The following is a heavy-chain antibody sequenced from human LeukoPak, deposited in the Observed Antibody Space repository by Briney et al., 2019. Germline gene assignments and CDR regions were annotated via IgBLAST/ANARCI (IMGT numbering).Heavy chain of an antibody. Sequence: PSETLSLTCTVSCVSISSYYWSWIRQPPGRGLEWIGYIYYSGSTNYNPSLKSRVTISVDTSKNQFSLKLRSVTAADTAVYYCARSNPTGAFDIWGQGTMVTVSS. CDR2: IYYSGST. CDR1: CVSISSYY. V-gene: IGHV4-59*01. D-gene: IGHD1-14*01. CDR3: ARSNPTGAFDI. J-gene: IGHJ3*02.